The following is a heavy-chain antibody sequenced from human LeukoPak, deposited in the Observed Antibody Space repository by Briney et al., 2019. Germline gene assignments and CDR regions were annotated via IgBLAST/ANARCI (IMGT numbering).Heavy chain of an antibody. CDR3: ARAARSGYYTDY. D-gene: IGHD3-3*01. V-gene: IGHV4-31*03. J-gene: IGHJ4*02. CDR2: IYYSGST. CDR1: GGSISSGGYY. Sequence: PSETLSLTCTVSGGSISSGGYYWSWIRQHPGKGLEWIGYIYYSGSTDYNPSLKSRVTISVDTAKNQFSLKLSSVTAADTAVYYCARAARSGYYTDYWGQGTLVTVSS.